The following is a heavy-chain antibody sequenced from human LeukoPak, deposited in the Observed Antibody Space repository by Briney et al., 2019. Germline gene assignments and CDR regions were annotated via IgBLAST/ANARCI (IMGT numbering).Heavy chain of an antibody. J-gene: IGHJ5*02. CDR2: FDYSGST. CDR3: ARDPSGLHWFDP. V-gene: IGHV4-34*01. CDR1: GGSFSGYY. Sequence: SETLSLTCAVYGGSFSGYYWGWIRQPPGKGLEWLGSFDYSGSTYYKPSLKSRVTISVDTSKNQFSLKLSSVTAADTAVYYCARDPSGLHWFDPWGQGTLVTVSS. D-gene: IGHD3-22*01.